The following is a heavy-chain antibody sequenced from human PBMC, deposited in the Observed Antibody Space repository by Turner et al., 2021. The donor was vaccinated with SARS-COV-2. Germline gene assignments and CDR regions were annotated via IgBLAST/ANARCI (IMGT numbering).Heavy chain of an antibody. D-gene: IGHD3-3*01. CDR2: IIPSLGMT. V-gene: IGHV1-69*10. J-gene: IGHJ5*02. CDR3: ARGPPGDDFWSGYRPNWFDP. CDR1: GGPFSTYA. Sequence: QVQLVQSGAAVTKPGSSVKVSCKASGGPFSTYAISWVRQAPGQGLEWMGGIIPSLGMTNYAQKCQGRVTITADKSTSTAYMELSSLRSEDTAVYYCARGPPGDDFWSGYRPNWFDPWGQGTLVTVSS.